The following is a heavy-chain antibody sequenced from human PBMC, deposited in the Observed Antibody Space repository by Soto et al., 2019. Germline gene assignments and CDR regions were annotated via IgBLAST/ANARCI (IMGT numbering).Heavy chain of an antibody. D-gene: IGHD3-16*01. CDR1: GYTFSDYY. J-gene: IGHJ4*01. Sequence: ASVKVSCKASGYTFSDYYIPWVRQAPVQGLEWMGWINPNSGGTKYAPKFQGGVTMTRDTSSTTAYMELSRLRSGDTAVYYCASEPATAKPEGVDFWG. CDR2: INPNSGGT. CDR3: ASEPATAKPEGVDF. V-gene: IGHV1-2*02.